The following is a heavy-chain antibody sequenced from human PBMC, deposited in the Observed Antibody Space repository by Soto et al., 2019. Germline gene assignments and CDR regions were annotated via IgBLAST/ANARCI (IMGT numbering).Heavy chain of an antibody. J-gene: IGHJ4*02. CDR1: GLTFSNYA. Sequence: EVQLLESGGGLVQPGGSLRLSCAASGLTFSNYAMSWVRQAPGKVLEWVSAIRGSGDSTYSADSVKGRFTISRDNSKNTLYLQMNSLRAEDTAVYYCASLPTWAADYWSGGVYWGQGTLVTVSS. CDR3: ASLPTWAADYWSGGVY. CDR2: IRGSGDST. V-gene: IGHV3-23*01. D-gene: IGHD3-3*01.